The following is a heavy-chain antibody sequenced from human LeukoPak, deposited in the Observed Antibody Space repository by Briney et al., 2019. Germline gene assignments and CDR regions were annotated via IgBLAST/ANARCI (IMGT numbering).Heavy chain of an antibody. D-gene: IGHD6-6*01. CDR3: AKDGISSSKYYFDY. J-gene: IGHJ4*02. V-gene: IGHV3-23*01. Sequence: GGSLRLSCAASGSTFSSYAMSWVRQAPGKGLEWVSAISGSGGSTYYADSVKGRFTISRDNSKNTLYLQMNGLRAEDTAVYYCAKDGISSSKYYFDYWGQGTLVTVSS. CDR2: ISGSGGST. CDR1: GSTFSSYA.